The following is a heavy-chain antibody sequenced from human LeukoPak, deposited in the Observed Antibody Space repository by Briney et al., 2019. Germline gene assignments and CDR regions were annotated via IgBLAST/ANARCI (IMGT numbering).Heavy chain of an antibody. CDR3: ARMDLGATAFDY. Sequence: SVKVSCKASGGTFSSYAISWVRQAPGQGLEWMGGIIPIFGTANYAQKFQGRVTITTDDSTSTAYMELSSLRSEDTAVYYCARMDLGATAFDYWGQGTLVTVSS. V-gene: IGHV1-69*05. CDR2: IIPIFGTA. J-gene: IGHJ4*02. CDR1: GGTFSSYA. D-gene: IGHD1-26*01.